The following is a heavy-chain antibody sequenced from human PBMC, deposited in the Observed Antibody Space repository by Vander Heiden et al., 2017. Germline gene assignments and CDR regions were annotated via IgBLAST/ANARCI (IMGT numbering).Heavy chain of an antibody. V-gene: IGHV3-9*01. CDR2: ITWNSGRI. CDR1: GVTFPDYA. Sequence: EVQLVASGGGLVQPGGSLRLSCAASGVTFPDYAMHWVRQAPGKGLEWVSGITWNSGRIGYADSVKGRFTISRDNAKNSLSLQMNRLRPEDTAFYYCAKGWCRGTDCHYNDAFDIWGQGTMVTVSP. D-gene: IGHD2-21*02. CDR3: AKGWCRGTDCHYNDAFDI. J-gene: IGHJ3*02.